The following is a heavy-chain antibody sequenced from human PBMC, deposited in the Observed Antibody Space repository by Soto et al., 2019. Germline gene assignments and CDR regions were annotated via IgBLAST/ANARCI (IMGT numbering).Heavy chain of an antibody. J-gene: IGHJ6*03. CDR3: ASVRTYYYYYMDV. CDR1: SGSISSSNW. CDR2: IYHSGST. Sequence: SETLSLTCAVSSGSISSSNWWRWVRQPPGKGLEWIGEIYHSGSTNYNPSLKSGVTISVDKSKNQFSLKLSSVTAADTAVYYCASVRTYYYYYMDVWGKGTTVTLA. V-gene: IGHV4-4*02.